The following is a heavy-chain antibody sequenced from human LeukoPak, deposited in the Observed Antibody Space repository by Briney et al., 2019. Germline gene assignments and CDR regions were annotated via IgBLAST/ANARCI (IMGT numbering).Heavy chain of an antibody. J-gene: IGHJ4*02. V-gene: IGHV3-23*01. CDR3: ARDTYDFWSGYSGYYFDY. D-gene: IGHD3-3*01. CDR1: GFTFSTYW. CDR2: ISGSGGST. Sequence: GGSLRLSCAASGFTFSTYWMSWVRQAPGKGLEWVSAISGSGGSTYYADSVKGRFTISRDNSKNTLYLQMNSLRAEDTAVYYCARDTYDFWSGYSGYYFDYWGQGTLVTVSS.